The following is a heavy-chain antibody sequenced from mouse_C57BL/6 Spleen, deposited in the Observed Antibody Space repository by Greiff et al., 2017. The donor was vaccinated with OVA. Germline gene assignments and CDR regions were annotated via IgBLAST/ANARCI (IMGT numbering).Heavy chain of an antibody. Sequence: EVQRVESGGGLVKPGGSLQLSCAASGFTFSDYGMHWVRQAPEKGLEWVAYISRGSRTIYYADTVKGRFTISRDNAKNTLCLQMTSLRSEDTAMYYCARGDDYWGQGTSVTVSA. CDR2: ISRGSRTI. J-gene: IGHJ4*01. CDR3: ARGDDY. CDR1: GFTFSDYG. V-gene: IGHV5-17*01.